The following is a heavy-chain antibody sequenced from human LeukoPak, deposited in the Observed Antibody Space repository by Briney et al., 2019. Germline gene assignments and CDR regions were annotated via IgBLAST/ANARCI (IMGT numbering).Heavy chain of an antibody. D-gene: IGHD2-15*01. CDR3: VRGYSFGPYGMDV. Sequence: GGSLRLSCSASGFTFSSYAMHWVRQAPGKGLEYVSAISSNGGSTYYADSVKGRFTISRDNSKNTLYLQMSSLRAEDTAVYFCVRGYSFGPYGMDVWGQGTTVAVSS. CDR1: GFTFSSYA. CDR2: ISSNGGST. V-gene: IGHV3-64D*06. J-gene: IGHJ6*02.